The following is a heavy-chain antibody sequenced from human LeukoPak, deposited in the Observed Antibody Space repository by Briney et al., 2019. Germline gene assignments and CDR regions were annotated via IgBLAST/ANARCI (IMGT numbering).Heavy chain of an antibody. CDR3: ARPLLVRPGTPFDY. J-gene: IGHJ4*02. CDR1: GFTFKTYS. Sequence: GGSLRLSCVVSGFTFKTYSMNWVRQAPGKGLEWVSSISSGGTYVDYADSVKGRFTISRDNAKNSLYLQMNSLRAEDTAVYYCARPLLVRPGTPFDYWGQGTLVTVSS. CDR2: ISSGGTYV. V-gene: IGHV3-21*01. D-gene: IGHD1-1*01.